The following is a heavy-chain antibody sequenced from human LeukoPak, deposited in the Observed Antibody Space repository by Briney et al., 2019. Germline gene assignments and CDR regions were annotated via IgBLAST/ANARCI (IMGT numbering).Heavy chain of an antibody. CDR1: GYSFTSYW. CDR2: IYPGDSDT. D-gene: IGHD3-3*01. V-gene: IGHV5-51*01. CDR3: ARRPRITIFGVVTNGPVDY. J-gene: IGHJ4*02. Sequence: GESLKISCKGSGYSFTSYWIGWVRQMPGKGLELMGIIYPGDSDTRYSPSFQGQVTISADKSISTAYLQWSSLKASDTAMYYCARRPRITIFGVVTNGPVDYWGQGTLVTVSS.